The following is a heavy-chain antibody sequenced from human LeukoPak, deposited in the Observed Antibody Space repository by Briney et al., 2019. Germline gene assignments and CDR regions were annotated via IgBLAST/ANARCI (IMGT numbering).Heavy chain of an antibody. J-gene: IGHJ4*02. CDR2: INHSGST. CDR1: GGSFSGYY. Sequence: SETLSLTCAVYGGSFSGYYWSWIRQPPGKGLEWIGEINHSGSTNYNPSLKSRVTISVDTSKNQFSLKLSSVTAADTAVYYCASLRVRCFDYWGQGTLVIVSS. CDR3: ASLRVRCFDY. V-gene: IGHV4-34*01. D-gene: IGHD3-3*01.